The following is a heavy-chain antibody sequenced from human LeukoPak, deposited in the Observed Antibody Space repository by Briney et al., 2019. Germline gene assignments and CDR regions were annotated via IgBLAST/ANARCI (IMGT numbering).Heavy chain of an antibody. V-gene: IGHV1-2*02. D-gene: IGHD4-4*01. CDR2: INPNSGGT. Sequence: ASVKVSCKASGYTFTGYYMHWVRQAPGQGLEWMGWINPNSGGTNYAQKFQGRVTMTRDTSISTAYMELSRLRSDDTAVYYCARQSKSDYYYGMDVWGQGTTVTVSS. J-gene: IGHJ6*02. CDR3: ARQSKSDYYYGMDV. CDR1: GYTFTGYY.